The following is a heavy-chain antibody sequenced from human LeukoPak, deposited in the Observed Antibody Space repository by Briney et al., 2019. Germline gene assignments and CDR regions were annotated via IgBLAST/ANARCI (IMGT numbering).Heavy chain of an antibody. CDR1: GYTFTSYD. CDR2: MNPNSGNT. V-gene: IGHV1-8*01. Sequence: ASVKVSCQPSGYTFTSYDIKWVRQANGQGLEWVGWMNPNSGNTGYAQKFQGRVTMTRNTSITTAYMEVSSLRSEDTAVYYCVRSVGGGTIFGVVTNYYYYYMDVWGKGTTVTVSS. J-gene: IGHJ6*03. D-gene: IGHD3-3*01. CDR3: VRSVGGGTIFGVVTNYYYYYMDV.